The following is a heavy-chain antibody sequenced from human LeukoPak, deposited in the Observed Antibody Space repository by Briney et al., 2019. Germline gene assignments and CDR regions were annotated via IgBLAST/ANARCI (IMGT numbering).Heavy chain of an antibody. Sequence: EASVKVSCKASGYTFTGYYMHWVRQAPGQGLEWMGWINPNNGGTNYAQKFQGRVTMTRDTSISTAYMELSRLRSEDTAVYYCARAPVSRDVQSYYYYYMDVWGKGTTVTVSS. CDR2: INPNNGGT. J-gene: IGHJ6*03. CDR3: ARAPVSRDVQSYYYYYMDV. CDR1: GYTFTGYY. V-gene: IGHV1-2*02. D-gene: IGHD1-14*01.